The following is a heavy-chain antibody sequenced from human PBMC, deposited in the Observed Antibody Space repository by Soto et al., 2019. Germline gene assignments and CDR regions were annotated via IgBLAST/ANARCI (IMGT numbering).Heavy chain of an antibody. V-gene: IGHV3-13*01. Sequence: EVQLVESGGGLVQPGGSLRLSCAASGFTFSSYDMHWVRQVTGTGLEWVSGIGTAGDSYYPGSVKGRFTISRENAKNTLYLQMNSLRAEDTAVYYCARLSAITGTRKPFGGGYSYYYAMDVWGQGTTVTVSS. J-gene: IGHJ6*02. D-gene: IGHD1-7*01. CDR3: ARLSAITGTRKPFGGGYSYYYAMDV. CDR2: IGTAGDS. CDR1: GFTFSSYD.